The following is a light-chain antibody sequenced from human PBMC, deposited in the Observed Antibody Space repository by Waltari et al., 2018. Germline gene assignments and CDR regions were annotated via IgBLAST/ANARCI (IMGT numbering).Light chain of an antibody. V-gene: IGLV1-44*01. J-gene: IGLJ3*02. CDR1: ASQIGNDV. CDR2: RND. CDR3: GTWDDSLNGRWV. Sequence: QSVLTQPPSASGTPGQRVIISCSGTASQIGNDVLNWYQQLPGKAPKLFIYRNDLRPSGVPDRFSGSKSGTSASLVISGLQSEDEADYYCGTWDDSLNGRWVFGGGTKVTV.